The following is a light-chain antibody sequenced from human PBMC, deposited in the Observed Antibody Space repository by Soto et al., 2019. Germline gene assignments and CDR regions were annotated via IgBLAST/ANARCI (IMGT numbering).Light chain of an antibody. CDR1: QSINNYY. Sequence: EIVLTQSPGTLSLSPGERATLSCRASQSINNYYLAWYQQTPGQAPRLLIYGTSSMATGIADRFSGSGSGTDFTLAIARVEPEDFAVYYCHQFGSSPGTFGQGTKLEIK. CDR2: GTS. V-gene: IGKV3-20*01. CDR3: HQFGSSPGT. J-gene: IGKJ2*01.